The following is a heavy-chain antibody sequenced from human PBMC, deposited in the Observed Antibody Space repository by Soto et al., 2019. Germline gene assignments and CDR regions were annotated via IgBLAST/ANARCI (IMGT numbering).Heavy chain of an antibody. CDR3: TRGGPRGDFWSGYYTGPQKYYFDY. CDR2: IRSKAYGGTT. D-gene: IGHD3-3*01. J-gene: IGHJ4*02. V-gene: IGHV3-49*03. CDR1: GFTFGDYA. Sequence: GGSLRLSCTASGFTFGDYAMSWFRQAPGKGLEWVGFIRSKAYGGTTEYAASVKGRFTISRDDSKSIAYLQMNSLKTEDTAVYYCTRGGPRGDFWSGYYTGPQKYYFDYWGQGTLVTVSS.